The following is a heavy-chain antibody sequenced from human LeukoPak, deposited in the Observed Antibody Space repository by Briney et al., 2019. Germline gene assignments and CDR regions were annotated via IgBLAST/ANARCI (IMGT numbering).Heavy chain of an antibody. Sequence: SETLSLTCAVYGGSFSGYYWSWIRQPPGKGLEWIGEINHSGSTNYNPSLKSRVTISVDTSKNQISLRLSSVAAADTAIYYCARGNSDRFPPYMDYWGQGILVIVSS. D-gene: IGHD2-21*01. CDR1: GGSFSGYY. J-gene: IGHJ4*02. CDR2: INHSGST. CDR3: ARGNSDRFPPYMDY. V-gene: IGHV4-34*01.